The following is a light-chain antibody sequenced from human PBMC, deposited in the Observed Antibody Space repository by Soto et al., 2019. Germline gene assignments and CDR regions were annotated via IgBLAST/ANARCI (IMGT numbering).Light chain of an antibody. CDR1: QSVSIN. V-gene: IGKV3-15*01. Sequence: EIVMTQSPATLSVSPGERATLSCRASQSVSINLAWYQQKPGQAPRLLIYGASTRATGIPARFSGSGSGTEFTLTISSLQSEDFAVYYCQQRSNWPPTFGQGTRLEIK. CDR3: QQRSNWPPT. CDR2: GAS. J-gene: IGKJ5*01.